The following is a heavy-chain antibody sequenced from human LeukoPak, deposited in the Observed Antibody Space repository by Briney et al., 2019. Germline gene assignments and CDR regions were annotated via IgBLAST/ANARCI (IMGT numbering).Heavy chain of an antibody. CDR1: GFTFDDYA. D-gene: IGHD1/OR15-1a*01. CDR2: ISWNSGSI. J-gene: IGHJ4*02. V-gene: IGHV3-9*03. Sequence: TGGSLRLSCAASGFTFDDYAMHWVRQAPGKGLEWVSGISWNSGSIGYADSVKGRFTISRDNAKNSLYLQMNSLRAEDMALYYCARNRENFDYWGQGTLVTVSS. CDR3: ARNRENFDY.